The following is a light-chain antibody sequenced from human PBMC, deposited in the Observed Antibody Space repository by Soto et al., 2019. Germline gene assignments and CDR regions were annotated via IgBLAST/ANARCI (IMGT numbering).Light chain of an antibody. CDR2: GAS. V-gene: IGKV3-20*01. CDR1: QSVSSDY. CDR3: HQYVGSPVT. J-gene: IGKJ2*01. Sequence: EIVLTQSPATLSLSPGERATLSCRASQSVSSDYLAWYQKKPAQAPRLLIFGASSMATGIPDRFSGSGSGTDFTLTISRLEPEDFAMYYCHQYVGSPVTFGQGTKLEIK.